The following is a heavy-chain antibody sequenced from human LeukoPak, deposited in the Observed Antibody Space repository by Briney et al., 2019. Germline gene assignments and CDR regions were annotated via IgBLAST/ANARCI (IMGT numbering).Heavy chain of an antibody. CDR1: GFTFSSYG. J-gene: IGHJ4*02. CDR3: ARGGEVGATFDY. D-gene: IGHD1-26*01. Sequence: ERSLRLSCAASGFTFSSYGMHWVRQAPGKGLEWVAVISYDGSNKYYADSVKGRFTISRDNSKNTLYLQMNSLRAEDTAVYYCARGGEVGATFDYWGQGTLVTVSS. V-gene: IGHV3-30*03. CDR2: ISYDGSNK.